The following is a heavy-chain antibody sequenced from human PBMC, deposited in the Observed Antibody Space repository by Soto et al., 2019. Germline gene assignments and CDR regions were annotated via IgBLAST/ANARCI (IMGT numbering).Heavy chain of an antibody. CDR1: GGTFSSYT. D-gene: IGHD3-16*01. V-gene: IGHV1-69*08. CDR3: VRDDGSGYDYIWGSYRDNWFDP. J-gene: IGHJ5*02. CDR2: IIPILGIA. Sequence: QVQLVQSGAEVKKPGSSVKVSCKASGGTFSSYTISWVRQAPGQGLEWMGRIIPILGIANYAQKFQGRVTITADKSTSTAYMELSSLRSEDTAVYYCVRDDGSGYDYIWGSYRDNWFDPWGQGTLVTVSS.